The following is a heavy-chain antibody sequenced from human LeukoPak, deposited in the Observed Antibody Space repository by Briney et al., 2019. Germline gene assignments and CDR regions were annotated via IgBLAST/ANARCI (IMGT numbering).Heavy chain of an antibody. V-gene: IGHV4-61*02. Sequence: SETLSLTCTVSGDSIGSGPYYWTWIRQTAGKGLEWIGRIHARGSTDYNPSLKSRVTMSADTSKNQFSLNLSSVTAADTAVYHCARINYMIRGVGGPFDVWGQGTMVTVSS. J-gene: IGHJ3*01. CDR3: ARINYMIRGVGGPFDV. CDR2: IHARGST. CDR1: GDSIGSGPYY. D-gene: IGHD3-10*01.